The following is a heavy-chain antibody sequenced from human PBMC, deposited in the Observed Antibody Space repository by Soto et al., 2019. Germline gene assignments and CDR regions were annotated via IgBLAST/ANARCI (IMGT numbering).Heavy chain of an antibody. V-gene: IGHV3-21*04. CDR3: ARNLGYCSGGSCYSDY. Sequence: GGSLRLSCAASGFTFSSYSMNWVRQAPGKGLEWVSSISSSSSYIYYADSVKGRFTISRHNSKNTLYLQMNSLRAEDTAVYYCARNLGYCSGGSCYSDYWGQGTLVTVSS. CDR1: GFTFSSYS. D-gene: IGHD2-15*01. J-gene: IGHJ4*02. CDR2: ISSSSSYI.